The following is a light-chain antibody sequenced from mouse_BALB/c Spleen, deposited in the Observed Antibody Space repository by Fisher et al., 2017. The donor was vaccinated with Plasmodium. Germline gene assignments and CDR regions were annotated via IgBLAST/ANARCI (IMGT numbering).Light chain of an antibody. CDR1: QSIVHSNGDTY. Sequence: DIVMTQSPLSLPVSLGDQASISCRSSQSIVHSNGDTYLAWYQQKPGQSPKLLVYFASTRDSGVPDRFIGSGSGTDFTLTISSVQAEDLADYFCLHHYSTPLTFGAGTKLELK. J-gene: IGKJ5*01. V-gene: IGKV8-24*01. CDR2: FAS. CDR3: LHHYSTPLT.